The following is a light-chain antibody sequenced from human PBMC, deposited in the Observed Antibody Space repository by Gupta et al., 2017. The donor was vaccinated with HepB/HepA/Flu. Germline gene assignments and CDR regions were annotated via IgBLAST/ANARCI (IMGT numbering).Light chain of an antibody. V-gene: IGKV3-15*01. CDR2: AAS. J-gene: IGKJ2*04. Sequence: EIVMTQSPATLSVSPGERATLSCRASQSVGTNLAWYQQKPGQAPRFLIYAASTRTIGIPARFSGSGSGTEFTLTISNLHSEDFAVYYSQQYNNWPRSFGQGTKLEIK. CDR1: QSVGTN. CDR3: QQYNNWPRS.